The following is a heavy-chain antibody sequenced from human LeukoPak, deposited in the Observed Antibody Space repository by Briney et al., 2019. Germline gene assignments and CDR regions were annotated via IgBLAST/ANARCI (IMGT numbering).Heavy chain of an antibody. Sequence: GGSLRLSCAASGFTFSSYSMNWVRQAPGEGLEWVSSISRSSSYIYYADSVKGRFTISRDNAKSSLYLQMNSLRAEDTAVYYCAHSNDYGYIGIRESDYWGQGTLVTVSS. D-gene: IGHD4-17*01. V-gene: IGHV3-21*01. J-gene: IGHJ4*02. CDR1: GFTFSSYS. CDR3: AHSNDYGYIGIRESDY. CDR2: ISRSSSYI.